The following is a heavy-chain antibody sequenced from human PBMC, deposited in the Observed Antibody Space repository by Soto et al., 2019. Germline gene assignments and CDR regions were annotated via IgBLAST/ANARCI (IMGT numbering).Heavy chain of an antibody. D-gene: IGHD4-4*01. V-gene: IGHV3-30-3*01. CDR1: GFTFSSYA. Sequence: QVQLVESGGGVVQPGRSLRLSCAASGFTFSSYAMHWVRQAPGKGLVWVEVISYDGSNKYYTDSVRGRFTISRDNSKNTLYLQMNSLRAEDTAVYYCARPLWRDDYNWGYFDLWGRGTLVTVSS. CDR2: ISYDGSNK. CDR3: ARPLWRDDYNWGYFDL. J-gene: IGHJ2*01.